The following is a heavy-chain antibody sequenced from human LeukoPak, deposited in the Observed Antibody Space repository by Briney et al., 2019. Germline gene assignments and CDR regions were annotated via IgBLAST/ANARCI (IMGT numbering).Heavy chain of an antibody. D-gene: IGHD5-12*01. J-gene: IGHJ4*02. CDR3: ARGGFRYSGYPSTH. CDR2: TSSSDAGT. V-gene: IGHV3-23*01. Sequence: GGSLRLSCAASGFTLSTYAMSWVRQTPGKGLEWVAATSSSDAGTYHADPVRGRFTISRDNSKNTLYLQMNSLRAEDAAVYYCARGGFRYSGYPSTHWGQGTLVTVSS. CDR1: GFTLSTYA.